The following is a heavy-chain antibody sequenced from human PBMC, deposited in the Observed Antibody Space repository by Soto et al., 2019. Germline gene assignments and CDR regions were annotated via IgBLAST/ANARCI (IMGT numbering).Heavy chain of an antibody. CDR2: ISSNGDNT. CDR1: GFTFSYYA. CDR3: VRSPGSLDL. J-gene: IGHJ4*02. Sequence: GGSLILSCSASGFTFSYYAMHWVRQAPGKGLEYVSAISSNGDNTYYADSVKGRFTISRDISKNTLYLQMSSLRAEDTAVYYCVRSPGSLDLWGQGTLVTVS. D-gene: IGHD1-26*01. V-gene: IGHV3-64D*06.